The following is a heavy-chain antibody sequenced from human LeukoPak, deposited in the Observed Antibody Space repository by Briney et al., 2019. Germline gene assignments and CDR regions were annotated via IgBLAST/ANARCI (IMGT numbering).Heavy chain of an antibody. CDR1: GYTFTGYA. J-gene: IGHJ4*02. CDR2: INPNTGDP. V-gene: IGHV7-4-1*02. Sequence: ASVKVSCKASGYTFTGYAMNWVRQAPGQGLEWMGLINPNTGDPTYAQGFTGRVVFSLDASDSTAYLQISSLKAEDTAVYFCASYSTHSSGWYDADYWGQGTLVIVSS. D-gene: IGHD6-19*01. CDR3: ASYSTHSSGWYDADY.